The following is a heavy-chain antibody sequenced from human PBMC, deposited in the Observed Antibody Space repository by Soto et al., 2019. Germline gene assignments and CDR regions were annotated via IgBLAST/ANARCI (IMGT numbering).Heavy chain of an antibody. V-gene: IGHV3-30*18. CDR2: ISYDGSNK. J-gene: IGHJ3*02. D-gene: IGHD3-22*01. CDR3: AKDRGTMIVVVITTGLCDI. CDR1: GFTFSSYG. Sequence: PWGSLRLSCAASGFTFSSYGMHCVRQAPFKWLEWVAVISYDGSNKYYADSVKGRFTISRDNSKNTLYLQMNSLRAEDTAVYYCAKDRGTMIVVVITTGLCDIWGQGTMVTVSS.